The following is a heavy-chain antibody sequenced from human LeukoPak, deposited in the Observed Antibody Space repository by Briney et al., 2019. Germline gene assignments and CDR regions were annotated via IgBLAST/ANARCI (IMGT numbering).Heavy chain of an antibody. J-gene: IGHJ2*01. CDR2: IYYSGST. D-gene: IGHD3-9*01. Sequence: SETLSLTCAVSGGSISRYYWSWIRQPPGKGLEWIGYIYYSGSTNYNPSLKSRVTISVDTSENQFSLKLSSVTAADTAVYYCARNGYDILTGHYWFFDLWGRGTLVTVSS. CDR1: GGSISRYY. CDR3: ARNGYDILTGHYWFFDL. V-gene: IGHV4-59*01.